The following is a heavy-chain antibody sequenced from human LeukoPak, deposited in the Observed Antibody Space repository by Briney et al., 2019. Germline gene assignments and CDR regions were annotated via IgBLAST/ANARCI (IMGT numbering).Heavy chain of an antibody. J-gene: IGHJ4*02. CDR3: ARGYSYVFY. CDR1: GFTFSSYW. D-gene: IGHD5-18*01. CDR2: IKLDGSET. Sequence: HPGGSLRLSCAASGFTFSSYWMSWVRQAPGKGLEWVANIKLDGSETNYVDSVKGRFTISRDNAKNSLFLQMNSLRAEDTAVYYCARGYSYVFYWGQGTLVSVSS. V-gene: IGHV3-7*04.